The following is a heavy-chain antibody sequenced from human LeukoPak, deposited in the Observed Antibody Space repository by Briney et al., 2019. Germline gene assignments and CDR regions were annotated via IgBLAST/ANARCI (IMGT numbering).Heavy chain of an antibody. V-gene: IGHV3-66*01. Sequence: PGGSLRLSCAASGFTFTTYWMSWVRQAPGKGLEWVSVIYSGGSTYYADSVKGRFTISRDNSKNTLYLQMNSLRAEDTAVYYCAREQYSYGSLFDYWGQGTLVTVSS. D-gene: IGHD5-18*01. CDR1: GFTFTTYW. CDR3: AREQYSYGSLFDY. J-gene: IGHJ4*02. CDR2: IYSGGST.